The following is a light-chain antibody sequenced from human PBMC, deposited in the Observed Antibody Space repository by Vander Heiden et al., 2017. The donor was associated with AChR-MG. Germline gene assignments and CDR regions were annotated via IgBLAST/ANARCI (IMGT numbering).Light chain of an antibody. CDR2: GAS. Sequence: EIVMTHYPASLSVSPGVRATHSCRASQSVSSNLAWYQQKPGQAPWLLVCGASTRATGIPARFSGSGSGTEFTLTISSLQSEDFAVYYCQQYNNWPPVTFGPGTKVDIK. CDR3: QQYNNWPPVT. J-gene: IGKJ3*01. CDR1: QSVSSN. V-gene: IGKV3-15*01.